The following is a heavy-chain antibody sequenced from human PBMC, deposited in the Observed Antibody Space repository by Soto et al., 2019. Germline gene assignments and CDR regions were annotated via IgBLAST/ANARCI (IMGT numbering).Heavy chain of an antibody. Sequence: ASVKVSCKASGYTFTSYGISWVRQAPGQGLEWMGWISAYNGNTNYAQKLQGRVTMTTDTSTSTAYMELRSLRSDDTAVYYCAREGVVPAAMRVDYYYYYMDVWGKGTTVTVS. J-gene: IGHJ6*03. V-gene: IGHV1-18*01. CDR2: ISAYNGNT. CDR1: GYTFTSYG. CDR3: AREGVVPAAMRVDYYYYYMDV. D-gene: IGHD2-2*01.